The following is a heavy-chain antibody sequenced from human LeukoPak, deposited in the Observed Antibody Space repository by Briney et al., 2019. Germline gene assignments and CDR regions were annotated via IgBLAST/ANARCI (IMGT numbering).Heavy chain of an antibody. CDR1: GFTFSSYA. CDR2: ISSSSSTI. CDR3: ARDWDLTVTPYYFDY. D-gene: IGHD4-17*01. Sequence: GGSLRLSCAASGFTFSSYAMSWVRQAPGKGLEWVSYISSSSSTIYYADSVKGRFTISRDNAKNSLYLQMNSLRAEDTAVYYCARDWDLTVTPYYFDYWGQGTLVTVSS. J-gene: IGHJ4*02. V-gene: IGHV3-48*04.